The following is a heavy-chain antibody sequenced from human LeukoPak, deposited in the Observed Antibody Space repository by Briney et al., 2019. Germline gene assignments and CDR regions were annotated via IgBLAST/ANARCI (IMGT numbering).Heavy chain of an antibody. J-gene: IGHJ3*02. D-gene: IGHD1-26*01. V-gene: IGHV1-8*03. CDR3: ARSKEELLNAFDI. CDR1: GYTFTSYD. Sequence: ASVKVSCTTSGYTFTSYDINWVRQATGQGLEWMGWMNPNSGNTGYAQKFQGRVTITRNTSISTAYMELSSLRSEDTAVYYCARSKEELLNAFDIWGQGTMVTVSS. CDR2: MNPNSGNT.